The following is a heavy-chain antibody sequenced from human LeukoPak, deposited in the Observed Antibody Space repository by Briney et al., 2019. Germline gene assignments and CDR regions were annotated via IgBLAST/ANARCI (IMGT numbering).Heavy chain of an antibody. CDR3: AKAVRPSYYYYMDV. D-gene: IGHD3-10*01. Sequence: GGSLRLSCAASGFTFDDYTMHWVRQAPGKGLEWVSLISWDGGSTYYADSVKGRFTISRDNSKNSLYLQMSSLRTEDTALYYCAKAVRPSYYYYMDVWGKGTTVTVSS. CDR1: GFTFDDYT. CDR2: ISWDGGST. J-gene: IGHJ6*03. V-gene: IGHV3-43*01.